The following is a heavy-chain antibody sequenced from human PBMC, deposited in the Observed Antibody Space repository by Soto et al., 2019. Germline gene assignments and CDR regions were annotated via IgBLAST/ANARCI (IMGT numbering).Heavy chain of an antibody. Sequence: QVQLVQSGAEVKKPGSSVKVSCKASGGTFSSYAISWVRQAPGQGLEWMGGIIPIFGTANYAQKFQGRVTITADKSTSTAYRELRSLTSEDTGVYYCARDGYFDYYYYYYGMDVSDQGTTVTVSS. V-gene: IGHV1-69*06. J-gene: IGHJ6*02. CDR2: IIPIFGTA. CDR3: ARDGYFDYYYYYYGMDV. D-gene: IGHD3-9*01. CDR1: GGTFSSYA.